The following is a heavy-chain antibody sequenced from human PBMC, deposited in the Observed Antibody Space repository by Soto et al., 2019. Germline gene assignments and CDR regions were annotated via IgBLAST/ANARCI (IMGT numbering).Heavy chain of an antibody. V-gene: IGHV3-15*07. CDR3: TTVYSPYYFDY. CDR1: GLNFSNAW. J-gene: IGHJ4*02. Sequence: GGSMKLSCVVSGLNFSNAWMNWVRQAPGKGLEWVGRIKSKIDGGTTDYAAPVKGRFTISRDESKNTLYLQMDSLKTEDTAVYYCTTVYSPYYFDYWGQGTLVTVSS. CDR2: IKSKIDGGTT. D-gene: IGHD2-15*01.